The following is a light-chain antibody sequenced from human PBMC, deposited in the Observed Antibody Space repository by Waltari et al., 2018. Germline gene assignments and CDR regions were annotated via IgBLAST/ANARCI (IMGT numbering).Light chain of an antibody. CDR1: SCDSGSYTL. V-gene: IGLV2-23*02. CDR2: EVT. J-gene: IGLJ2*01. CDR3: CSYAGSGTLDVV. Sequence: QSALTQPASVSGSPGQSITIFCTAPSCDSGSYTLLPWYQQHPGKAPKVMIYEVTKRPSGVSDRFSGSRSGNTASLTIPGLQPEDEADYYCCSYAGSGTLDVVFGGGTKLTVL.